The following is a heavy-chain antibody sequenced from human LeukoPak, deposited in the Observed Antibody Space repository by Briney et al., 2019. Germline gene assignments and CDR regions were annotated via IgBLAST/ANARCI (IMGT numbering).Heavy chain of an antibody. J-gene: IGHJ6*03. V-gene: IGHV1-69*02. CDR2: IIPILGIA. Sequence: ASVKVSCKASGGTYSSYTIRWVRQAPGQGLEWMGRIIPILGIANYAQKFQGRVTITADKSTSTAYMELSSLGSEDTAVYYCARDPPSVTTYMDVWGKGTTVTVSS. CDR3: ARDPPSVTTYMDV. D-gene: IGHD4-17*01. CDR1: GGTYSSYT.